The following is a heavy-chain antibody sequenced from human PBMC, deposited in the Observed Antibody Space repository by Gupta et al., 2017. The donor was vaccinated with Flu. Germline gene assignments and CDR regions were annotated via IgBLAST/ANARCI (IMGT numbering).Heavy chain of an antibody. D-gene: IGHD3-22*01. CDR2: IHISGST. V-gene: IGHV4-4*07. J-gene: IGHJ4*02. CDR1: SYY. CDR3: ARFPGVSSDSSVGFDY. Sequence: SYYWSWIRQPAGKGLEWIGRIHISGSTNYNPSLKSRVTMSLDTSKNQCALNLRFVTAADTAVYYCARFPGVSSDSSVGFDYWGQGSLVTVTS.